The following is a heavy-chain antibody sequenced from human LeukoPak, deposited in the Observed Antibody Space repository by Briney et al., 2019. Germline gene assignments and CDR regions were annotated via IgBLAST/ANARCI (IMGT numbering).Heavy chain of an antibody. CDR1: GFTFSDYY. Sequence: PGGSLRLSCAASGFTFSDYYMSWIRQAPGKGLEWVSYISSSGSTIYYADSVKGRFTISRDNAKNSLYLQMNSLRAEDTAVYYCARQGVPAAMVANNWFDPWGQGTLVTVSS. V-gene: IGHV3-11*01. CDR3: ARQGVPAAMVANNWFDP. J-gene: IGHJ5*02. D-gene: IGHD2-2*01. CDR2: ISSSGSTI.